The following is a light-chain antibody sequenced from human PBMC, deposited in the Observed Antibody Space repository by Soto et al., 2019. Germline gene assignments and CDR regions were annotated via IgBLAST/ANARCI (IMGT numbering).Light chain of an antibody. V-gene: IGKV3-20*01. Sequence: EIVLTQSPGTLSLSPGERATLSCRASQSVSSIYLAWYQQKPGQAPRLLIYGSSSRATGIPDRFSGSGSWTAFTLTISRLEPEDFAVYYCQHYSTSLPYTFGQGTKLEIK. CDR3: QHYSTSLPYT. CDR2: GSS. CDR1: QSVSSIY. J-gene: IGKJ2*01.